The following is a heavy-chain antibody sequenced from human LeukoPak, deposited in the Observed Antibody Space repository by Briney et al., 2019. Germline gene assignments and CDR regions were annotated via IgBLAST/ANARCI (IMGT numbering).Heavy chain of an antibody. V-gene: IGHV3-7*03. CDR3: ARSPGQDYVWGSYRPYYFDY. CDR2: IKQDGSDK. Sequence: GGSLRLSCTASKFTFSNYGMQWVRQAPGKGLEWVANIKQDGSDKYYVDSVKGRFIISRDNAKNSLYLQMNSLRAEDTAVYYCARSPGQDYVWGSYRPYYFDYWGQGTLVTVSS. CDR1: KFTFSNYG. D-gene: IGHD3-16*02. J-gene: IGHJ4*02.